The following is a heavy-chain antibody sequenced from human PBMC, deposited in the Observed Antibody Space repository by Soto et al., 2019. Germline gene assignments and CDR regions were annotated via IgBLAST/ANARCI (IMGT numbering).Heavy chain of an antibody. Sequence: EVQLVESGGGLVKPGGSLSLSCAASGFTFSSYSMNWVRQAPGKGLEWVSSISSSSSYIYYADSVKGRFTISRDNAKNSRYLQMNSLRAEDTAVYYCARDRRDSSCSTDYWGQGTLVTVSS. D-gene: IGHD3-22*01. CDR1: GFTFSSYS. CDR3: ARDRRDSSCSTDY. V-gene: IGHV3-21*01. J-gene: IGHJ4*02. CDR2: ISSSSSYI.